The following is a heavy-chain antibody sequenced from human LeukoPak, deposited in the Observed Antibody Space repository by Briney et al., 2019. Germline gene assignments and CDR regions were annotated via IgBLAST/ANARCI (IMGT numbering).Heavy chain of an antibody. CDR1: GYTFTSYG. J-gene: IGHJ3*02. CDR3: ARVWSLGIVGATGAFDI. Sequence: EASVKVSCKASGYTFTSYGISWVRQAPGQGLEWMGWISAYNGNTNYAQKLQGRVTMTTDTSTSTAYMELRSLRSDDTAVYYCARVWSLGIVGATGAFDIWGQGTMVTVSS. D-gene: IGHD1-26*01. CDR2: ISAYNGNT. V-gene: IGHV1-18*01.